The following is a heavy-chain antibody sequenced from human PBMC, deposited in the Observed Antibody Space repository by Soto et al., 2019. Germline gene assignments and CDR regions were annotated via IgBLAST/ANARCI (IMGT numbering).Heavy chain of an antibody. J-gene: IGHJ4*02. CDR1: GGYISSSSYY. V-gene: IGHV4-39*01. D-gene: IGHD3-9*01. CDR3: ARHRVLPYLDY. CDR2: IYYSGST. Sequence: SETLSLTCTVSGGYISSSSYYWGCIRQPPGKGLEWIGSIYYSGSTYYNPSLKSRVTISVDTSKNQFSLKLSSVTAADTAVYYCARHRVLPYLDYWGQGTLVTVSS.